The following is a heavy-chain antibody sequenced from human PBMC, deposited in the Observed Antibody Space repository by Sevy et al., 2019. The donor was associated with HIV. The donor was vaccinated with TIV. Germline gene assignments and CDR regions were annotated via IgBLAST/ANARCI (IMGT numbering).Heavy chain of an antibody. J-gene: IGHJ4*02. V-gene: IGHV2-5*01. CDR3: AHSSYYYGSGSYYNDGPLDY. CDR1: GFSLSTSGVG. CDR2: IYWNDDK. Sequence: SGPTLVNPTQTLTLTCTFSGFSLSTSGVGVGWIRQPPGKALEWLALIYWNDDKRYSPSLKSRLTITKDTSKNQVVLXMTNMDPVDTATYYCAHSSYYYGSGSYYNDGPLDYWGQGTLVTVSS. D-gene: IGHD3-10*01.